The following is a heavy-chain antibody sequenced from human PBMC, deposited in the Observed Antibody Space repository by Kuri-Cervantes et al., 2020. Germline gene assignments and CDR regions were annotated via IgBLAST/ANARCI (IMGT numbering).Heavy chain of an antibody. Sequence: SVKVSCKASGGTFSSYAISWVRQAPGQGLEWMGGIIPIFGTANYAQKFQGRVTITADESTSTAYMELSSLRSEDTAVYYCARGRSITMVQGVIRGGDYWGQGTLVTVSS. D-gene: IGHD3-10*01. J-gene: IGHJ4*02. CDR3: ARGRSITMVQGVIRGGDY. CDR1: GGTFSSYA. V-gene: IGHV1-69*13. CDR2: IIPIFGTA.